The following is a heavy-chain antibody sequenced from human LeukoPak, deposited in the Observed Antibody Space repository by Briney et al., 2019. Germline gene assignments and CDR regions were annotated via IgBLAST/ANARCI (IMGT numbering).Heavy chain of an antibody. CDR2: VSPNGETA. Sequence: GGSLRLSCEASGFTFNNYVMTWVRQAPGKGLEWVSGVSPNGETAYYADSVKGRFTISRDNSKNTVYLQVRSLRAEDTAVYYCAKDLGWIQFGYWGQGALVTVSS. J-gene: IGHJ4*02. D-gene: IGHD5-18*01. CDR1: GFTFNNYV. CDR3: AKDLGWIQFGY. V-gene: IGHV3-23*01.